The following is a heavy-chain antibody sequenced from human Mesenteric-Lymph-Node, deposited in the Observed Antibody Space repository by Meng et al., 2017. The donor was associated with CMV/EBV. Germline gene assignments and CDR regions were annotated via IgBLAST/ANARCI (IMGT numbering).Heavy chain of an antibody. D-gene: IGHD3-3*01. CDR2: IRGSGGST. Sequence: GGPLRPPCAAPGFTFSSYAMSWVRQAPGKGLEWVSAIRGSGGSTYHADSVKGRFTISRDNSKNTLYLQMNSLRAEDTAVYYCAKGRYYDFWSGSGYFDYWGQGTLVTVSS. CDR3: AKGRYYDFWSGSGYFDY. J-gene: IGHJ4*02. V-gene: IGHV3-23*01. CDR1: GFTFSSYA.